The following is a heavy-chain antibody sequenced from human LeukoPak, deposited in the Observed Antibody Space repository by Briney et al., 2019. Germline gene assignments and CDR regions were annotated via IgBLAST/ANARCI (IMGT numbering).Heavy chain of an antibody. V-gene: IGHV3-23*01. D-gene: IGHD6-25*01. CDR1: GFTFSSFS. CDR3: AKGSVGNADFAS. CDR2: IIVSGTT. J-gene: IGHJ4*02. Sequence: GGSLRLSCAASGFTFSSFSMTWVRQAPGKELEWVSSIIVSGTTYYADSVKGRFTISRDSFRGTLFLQMDSLRVEDTAVYFCAKGSVGNADFASWGQGALVTVSS.